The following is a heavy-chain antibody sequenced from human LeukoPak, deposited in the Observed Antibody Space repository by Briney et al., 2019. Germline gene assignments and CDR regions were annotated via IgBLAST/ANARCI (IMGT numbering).Heavy chain of an antibody. CDR3: ARPRYCSSTSCYGGAFDI. D-gene: IGHD2-2*01. CDR2: MNPNSGNT. CDR1: GYTFTGYY. Sequence: ASVKVSCKASGYTFTGYYMHWVRQAPGQGLEWMGWMNPNSGNTGYAQKFQGRVTMTRNTSISTAYMELSSLRSEDTAVYYCARPRYCSSTSCYGGAFDIWGQGTMVTVSS. V-gene: IGHV1-8*02. J-gene: IGHJ3*02.